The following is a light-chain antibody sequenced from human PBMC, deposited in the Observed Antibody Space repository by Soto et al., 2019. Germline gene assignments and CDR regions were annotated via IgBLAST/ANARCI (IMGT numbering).Light chain of an antibody. CDR2: GAS. CDR1: QSVNSN. CDR3: QHYNTWPWT. Sequence: ETVMTQSPATLSVPPGERATLSCWASQSVNSNLAWYQQKLGQAPRVLIYGASTRATGIPARFSGSGSETEFILTISSLQSEDSATYYCQHYNTWPWTFGQGTKVDIK. J-gene: IGKJ1*01. V-gene: IGKV3-15*01.